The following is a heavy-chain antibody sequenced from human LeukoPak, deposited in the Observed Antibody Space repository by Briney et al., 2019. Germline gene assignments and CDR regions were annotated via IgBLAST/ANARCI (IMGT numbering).Heavy chain of an antibody. CDR3: ARVHGSGSYHPNWFDP. D-gene: IGHD3-10*01. J-gene: IGHJ5*02. CDR1: GGSISSGDYY. V-gene: IGHV4-30-4*01. Sequence: SETLSLTCTVSGGSISSGDYYWSWIRQPPGKGLEWIGYIYYSVSTYYNPSLKSRVTISADTSKNQFSLKLSSVTAADTAVYYCARVHGSGSYHPNWFDPWGQGTLVTVSS. CDR2: IYYSVST.